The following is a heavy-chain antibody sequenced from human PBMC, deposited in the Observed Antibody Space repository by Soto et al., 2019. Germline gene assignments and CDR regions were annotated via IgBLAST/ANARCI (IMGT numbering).Heavy chain of an antibody. CDR1: GYTFTGYY. V-gene: IGHV1-2*04. Sequence: VASVKVSCKASGYTFTGYYMHWVRQAPGQGLEWMGWISPNSGDTNYAQKFQGWVTMTRDTSISTAYMELSRLKSDDTAVYFCATVGFNYYYGMDVWGQGTTVTVSS. CDR2: ISPNSGDT. J-gene: IGHJ6*02. CDR3: ATVGFNYYYGMDV.